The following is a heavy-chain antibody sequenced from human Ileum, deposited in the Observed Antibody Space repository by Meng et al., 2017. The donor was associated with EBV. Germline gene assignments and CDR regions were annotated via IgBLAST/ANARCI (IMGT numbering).Heavy chain of an antibody. CDR3: ARQFWSSGGRDSGYK. D-gene: IGHD5-12*01. CDR1: GGSTGVGAMYF. J-gene: IGHJ4*02. Sequence: ESVQVLVRRSGTLTFTCTVSGGSTGVGAMYFWAWFRQSPGKGLEWIGSMYYTGTSYYNPSLKSRLTMSLDTSKNHFSLRLSTVTDVDTAVYYCARQFWSSGGRDSGYKWGPGTLVTVSS. CDR2: MYYTGTS. V-gene: IGHV4-39*02.